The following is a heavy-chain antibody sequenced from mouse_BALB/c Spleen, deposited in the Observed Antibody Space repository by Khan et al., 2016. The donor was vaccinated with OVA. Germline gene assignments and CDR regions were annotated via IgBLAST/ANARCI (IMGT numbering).Heavy chain of an antibody. J-gene: IGHJ3*01. CDR2: INPSTGYT. CDR3: TRRGLSGIFAY. D-gene: IGHD3-1*01. V-gene: IGHV1-7*01. CDR1: GYTFTTYW. Sequence: VQLQESGAELAQPGASVKMSCKTSGYTFTTYWMHWVKQRPGQGLEWIGYINPSTGYTEYNQRFKDKATLTTDKSSSTAYIQLSRLTSEDSAVYYCTRRGLSGIFAYWGQGTLVTVSA.